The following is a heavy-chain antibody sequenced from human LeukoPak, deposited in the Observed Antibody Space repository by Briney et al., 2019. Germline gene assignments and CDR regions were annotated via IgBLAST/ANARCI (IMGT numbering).Heavy chain of an antibody. D-gene: IGHD3-9*01. CDR2: ISSSSSYI. Sequence: GGSLRLSCAASGFTFSSYSMNWVRQAPGKGLEWVSSISSSSSYIYYADSVKGRFTISRDNAKNSLYLQMNSLRAEDTAVYYCARLFDDYDILTGYYTNDYWGQGTLVTVSS. V-gene: IGHV3-21*01. J-gene: IGHJ4*02. CDR1: GFTFSSYS. CDR3: ARLFDDYDILTGYYTNDY.